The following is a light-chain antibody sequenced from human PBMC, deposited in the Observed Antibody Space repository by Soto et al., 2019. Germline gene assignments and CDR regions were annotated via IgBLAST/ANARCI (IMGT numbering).Light chain of an antibody. Sequence: DIQLTQSPSFLSASVGDRVTITCRASQGISSYLAWYQHKPGKAPKLLIYAASTLQSGVPSRFSGSGSGTEFTLTISSLQPEDFATYYCQHLDSYSTVGQGTRLEIK. V-gene: IGKV1-9*01. CDR2: AAS. J-gene: IGKJ5*01. CDR3: QHLDSYST. CDR1: QGISSY.